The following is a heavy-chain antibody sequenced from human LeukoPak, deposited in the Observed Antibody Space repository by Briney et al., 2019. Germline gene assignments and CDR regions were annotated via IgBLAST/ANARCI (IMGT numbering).Heavy chain of an antibody. J-gene: IGHJ3*02. D-gene: IGHD3-22*01. V-gene: IGHV3-43*02. Sequence: GGSLRLSCAASGFTFDDYGMSWVRQAPGKGLEWVSLISGDGGSTYYADSVKGRFTISRDNSKNSLYLQMNSLRTEDTALYYCAKDRAAYYDSSGSRAFDIWGQGTMVTVSS. CDR2: ISGDGGST. CDR3: AKDRAAYYDSSGSRAFDI. CDR1: GFTFDDYG.